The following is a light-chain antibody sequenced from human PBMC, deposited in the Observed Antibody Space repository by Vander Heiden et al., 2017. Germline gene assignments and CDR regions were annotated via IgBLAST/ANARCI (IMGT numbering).Light chain of an antibody. CDR2: GAS. CDR3: EQYYPMTRT. V-gene: IGKV1-8*01. Sequence: ISVTASPFTISASAGDSVTIPCRARQGISTYVAWYQQKPGKAPKLLIYGASTLQRGVPSRFSGSGSRTDLNLTIGGLQSEDVATYDCEQYYPMTRTFGGGTKVEI. J-gene: IGKJ4*01. CDR1: QGISTY.